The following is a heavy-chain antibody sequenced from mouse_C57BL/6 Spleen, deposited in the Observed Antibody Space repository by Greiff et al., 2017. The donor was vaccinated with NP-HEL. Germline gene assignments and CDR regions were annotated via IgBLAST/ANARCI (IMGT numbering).Heavy chain of an antibody. CDR3: VFYDGYYRDYAMDY. CDR2: IRSKSNNYAT. D-gene: IGHD2-3*01. Sequence: EVQLVESGGGLVQPKGSLKLSCAASGFSFNTYAMNWVRQAPGKGLEWVARIRSKSNNYATYYADSVKDRFTISRDDSESMLYLQMNNLKTEDTAMYYCVFYDGYYRDYAMDYWGQGTSVTVSS. J-gene: IGHJ4*01. V-gene: IGHV10-1*01. CDR1: GFSFNTYA.